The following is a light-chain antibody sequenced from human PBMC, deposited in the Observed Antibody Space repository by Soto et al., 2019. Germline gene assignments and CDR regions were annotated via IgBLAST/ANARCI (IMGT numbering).Light chain of an antibody. CDR2: GAS. CDR1: QSVRST. V-gene: IGKV3-15*01. Sequence: EIVMTQSPDTLSVSPGERATLFCSASQSVRSTVAWYQQRPGQAPRLLIYGASTRATGVPARFSGSGSGTECTLTISSLQSEDFAVYYCQQYNDWLTFGGGTKVEIK. J-gene: IGKJ4*01. CDR3: QQYNDWLT.